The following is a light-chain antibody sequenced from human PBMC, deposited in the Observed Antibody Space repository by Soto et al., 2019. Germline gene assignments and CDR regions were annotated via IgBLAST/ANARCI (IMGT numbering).Light chain of an antibody. Sequence: SYELTLSLSGAVAQGQTARLTCGGNNIGCKILHWYQQRPGQAPVVVIYRDKYRPSGIPERFSGSNSGNTATLTITRAQAGEEADYYCQVWDTNTGIFGGGTKLTVL. V-gene: IGLV3-9*01. CDR1: NIGCKI. J-gene: IGLJ2*01. CDR2: RDK. CDR3: QVWDTNTGI.